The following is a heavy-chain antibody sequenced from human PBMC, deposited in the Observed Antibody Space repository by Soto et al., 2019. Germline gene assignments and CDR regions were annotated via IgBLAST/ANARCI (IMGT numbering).Heavy chain of an antibody. CDR3: ARRLSGYVKNWDDAFDI. CDR2: IYPGDSDT. J-gene: IGHJ3*02. D-gene: IGHD5-12*01. CDR1: GYSFTSYW. V-gene: IGHV5-51*01. Sequence: GESLKISCKGSGYSFTSYWIGWVRQMPGKGLEWMGIIYPGDSDTRYRPSFQGQVTISADKSISTAYLQWSSLKASDTAMYYCARRLSGYVKNWDDAFDIWGQGTMVTVSS.